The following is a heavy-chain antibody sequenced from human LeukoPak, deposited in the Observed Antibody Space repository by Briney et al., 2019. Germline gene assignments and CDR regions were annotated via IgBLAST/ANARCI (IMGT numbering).Heavy chain of an antibody. J-gene: IGHJ5*02. CDR1: GFSFDKFG. D-gene: IGHD1-26*01. CDR2: VSADESGK. V-gene: IGHV3-64*02. Sequence: GGSLRLSCVAAGFSFDKFGMHWIRQAPGKGLEYVSSVSADESGKSYTESVRGRFSISRDNSKNTMYLQLGNLRPDDMGIYYCASLDRSEIPWGPGTLVTVAS. CDR3: ASLDRSEIP.